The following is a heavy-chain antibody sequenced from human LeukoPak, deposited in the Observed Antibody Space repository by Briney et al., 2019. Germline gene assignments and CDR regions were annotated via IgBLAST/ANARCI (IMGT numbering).Heavy chain of an antibody. D-gene: IGHD5-18*01. CDR1: GYTFTSYA. CDR2: INAGNGNT. V-gene: IGHV1-3*01. Sequence: ASVKVSCKASGYTFTSYAMHWVRQAPGQGLEWMGWINAGNGNTKYSQKFQGRVTITRDTSASTAYMELSSLRSEDTAVYYCARGCSYGYARLFDYWGQGTLVTVSS. J-gene: IGHJ4*02. CDR3: ARGCSYGYARLFDY.